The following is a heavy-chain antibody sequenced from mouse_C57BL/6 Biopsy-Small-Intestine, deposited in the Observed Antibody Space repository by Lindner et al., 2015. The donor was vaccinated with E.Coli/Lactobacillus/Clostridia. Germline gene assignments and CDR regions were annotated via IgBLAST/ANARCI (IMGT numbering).Heavy chain of an antibody. J-gene: IGHJ1*01. D-gene: IGHD2-1*01. V-gene: IGHV1-84*02. Sequence: SVKVSCKASGYTFTNYAIHWMRQAPGQGPEWMGWINTGNGNTKYSQSFQGRVTLSRDSSATTAYMELSSLRSEDTGVYYCAKSGYYQYHYYGMDVWGQGTTVTVSS. CDR1: GYTFTNYA. CDR2: INTGNGNT. CDR3: AKSGYYQYHYYGMDV.